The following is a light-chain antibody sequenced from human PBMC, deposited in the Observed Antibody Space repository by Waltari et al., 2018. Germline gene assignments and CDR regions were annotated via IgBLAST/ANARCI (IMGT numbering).Light chain of an antibody. CDR2: KAS. Sequence: DTQVTQSPSTLSASVGDSVTITGRASQTILTWMAWYQQKPGKAPKLLIYKASRLESGVPSRFSGTASGTEFTLTISSLQPDDSATYYCQQYETYSGTFGQGTKVEIK. V-gene: IGKV1-5*03. CDR1: QTILTW. CDR3: QQYETYSGT. J-gene: IGKJ1*01.